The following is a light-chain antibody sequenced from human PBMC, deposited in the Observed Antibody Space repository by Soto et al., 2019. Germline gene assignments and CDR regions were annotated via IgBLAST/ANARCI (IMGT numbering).Light chain of an antibody. Sequence: SYELTQPPSVSVAPGQTARITCGGNNIGSNSVHWYQQKPGQAPALVVYDDSDRPSGIPERFSGSNSGNTATLTTSRVEAGDEADYYCQVWDSTRGVFGGGTKLTVL. J-gene: IGLJ2*01. V-gene: IGLV3-21*02. CDR2: DDS. CDR3: QVWDSTRGV. CDR1: NIGSNS.